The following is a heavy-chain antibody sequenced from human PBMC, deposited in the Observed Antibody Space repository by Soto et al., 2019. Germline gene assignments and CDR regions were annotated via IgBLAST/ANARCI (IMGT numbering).Heavy chain of an antibody. CDR1: GASISDYY. D-gene: IGHD1-1*01. J-gene: IGHJ6*02. CDR2: LHYSVNP. CDR3: ARTREPEPYFHYGMDV. V-gene: IGHV4-59*01. Sequence: QVQLHESGPGLVKPSETLSLTCTVSGASISDYYWIWVRQPPGKGLEWIGSLHYSVNPNYNPSLESRVTISVDTSKNHFSLRLSSVTAADTAMYYCARTREPEPYFHYGMDVWGQGTTVIVSS.